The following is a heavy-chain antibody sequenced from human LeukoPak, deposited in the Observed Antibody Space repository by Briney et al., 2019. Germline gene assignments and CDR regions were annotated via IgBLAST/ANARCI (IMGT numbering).Heavy chain of an antibody. CDR2: ISYDGSNK. CDR3: ARDSDPDYYDSSGYSVYYYYGMDV. D-gene: IGHD3-22*01. J-gene: IGHJ6*02. CDR1: GFTFSNYA. Sequence: GGSLRLSCAASGFTFSNYAMSWVRQAPGKGLEWVAVISYDGSNKYYADSVKGRFTISRDNSKNTLYLQMNSLRAEDTAVYYCARDSDPDYYDSSGYSVYYYYGMDVWGQGTTVTVSS. V-gene: IGHV3-30-3*01.